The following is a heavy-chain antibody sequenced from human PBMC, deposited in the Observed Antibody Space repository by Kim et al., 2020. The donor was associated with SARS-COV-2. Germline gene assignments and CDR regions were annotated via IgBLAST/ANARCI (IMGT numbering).Heavy chain of an antibody. CDR1: GGSCTGYY. D-gene: IGHD3-22*01. CDR3: ARGRTRDLYDDSSGYGLTGSYFDY. Sequence: SETLSLTCAVYGGSCTGYYWSWIRQPPGKGLEWSGEINHSGSTNYNPSLKSRVTISVDTSQNQFSLKLSSVTAADTAVYCCARGRTRDLYDDSSGYGLTGSYFDYWGQGTLVTVSS. CDR2: INHSGST. V-gene: IGHV4-34*01. J-gene: IGHJ4*02.